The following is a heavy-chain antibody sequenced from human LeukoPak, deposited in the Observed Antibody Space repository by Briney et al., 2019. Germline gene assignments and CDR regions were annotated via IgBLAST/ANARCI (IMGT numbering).Heavy chain of an antibody. Sequence: ASVKVSCKASGYTFTSHGISWMRQAPGQGLEWMGWISAYNGNTNYAQKLQDRVIMTTDTSTSTAYMELMSLRSDDTAVYYCARDGWQLSNWFDPWGQGTLVTVSS. D-gene: IGHD6-13*01. CDR2: ISAYNGNT. CDR3: ARDGWQLSNWFDP. J-gene: IGHJ5*02. CDR1: GYTFTSHG. V-gene: IGHV1-18*01.